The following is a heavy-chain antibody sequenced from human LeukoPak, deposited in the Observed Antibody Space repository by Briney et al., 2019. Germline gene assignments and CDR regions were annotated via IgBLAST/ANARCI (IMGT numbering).Heavy chain of an antibody. V-gene: IGHV3-23*01. J-gene: IGHJ4*02. Sequence: PGGSLRLSCAASVFTLSNYAMSWVRQAPGKGLEWVSAVSGRDDSTYYADSVRGRFTISRDNSKNTLYLQMNSLRAEDAAVYYCAKWGDYGMLTGHYDSDYWGQGTLVTVSS. CDR3: AKWGDYGMLTGHYDSDY. CDR1: VFTLSNYA. CDR2: VSGRDDST. D-gene: IGHD3-9*01.